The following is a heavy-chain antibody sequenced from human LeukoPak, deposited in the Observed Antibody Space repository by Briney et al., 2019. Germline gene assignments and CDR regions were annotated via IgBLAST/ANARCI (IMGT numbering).Heavy chain of an antibody. D-gene: IGHD2-15*01. CDR2: ISSSSSYI. Sequence: PGGSLRLSCAASGFTFSSYAMHWVRQAPGKGLGWVSSISSSSSYIYYADSVKSRFTISRGNAKNSLYLQMNSLRAEDTAVYYCARDMIRLVVAATFFDYWGQGTLVTVSS. V-gene: IGHV3-21*01. J-gene: IGHJ4*02. CDR1: GFTFSSYA. CDR3: ARDMIRLVVAATFFDY.